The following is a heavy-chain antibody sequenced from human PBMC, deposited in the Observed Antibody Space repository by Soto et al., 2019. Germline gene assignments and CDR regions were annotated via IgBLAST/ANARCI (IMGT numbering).Heavy chain of an antibody. CDR1: GFTLNNAW. CDR2: IKSKADGGST. V-gene: IGHV3-15*01. Sequence: EVQLVESGGGLVKPGGSLRLSCAASGFTLNNAWMSWVRQAPGKGLEWVGRIKSKADGGSTDYAAPVKGRFTISRDDSQNTWYLQMNSLKTEDTAMYYCTTGRKSDNSGWTPLDFWGQGALVTVSS. J-gene: IGHJ4*02. D-gene: IGHD3-22*01. CDR3: TTGRKSDNSGWTPLDF.